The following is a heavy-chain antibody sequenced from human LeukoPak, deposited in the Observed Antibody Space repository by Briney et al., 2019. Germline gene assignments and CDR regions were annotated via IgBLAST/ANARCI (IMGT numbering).Heavy chain of an antibody. CDR1: GFSFSTYV. CDR2: LSHSGGSA. CDR3: AQLGFLTGSFDS. Sequence: PGGSLRLSCAGSGFSFSTYVLSWVRQAPGKGLEWVSSLSHSGGSAYYTDSVKGRFTISRDNSKNTLYLHMNSLRVGDTAVYFCAQLGFLTGSFDSWGQGTLVSV. V-gene: IGHV3-23*01. J-gene: IGHJ4*02. D-gene: IGHD3-9*01.